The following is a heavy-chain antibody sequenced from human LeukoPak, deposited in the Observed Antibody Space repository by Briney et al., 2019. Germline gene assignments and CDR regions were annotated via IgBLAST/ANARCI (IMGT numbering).Heavy chain of an antibody. CDR1: GYSFTSYW. J-gene: IGHJ4*02. D-gene: IGHD3-22*01. CDR2: IYPGDSDT. Sequence: GESLKISCKGSGYSFTSYWIGWVRQMPGKGLAWMGIIYPGDSDTRYSPSFQGQVTISADKSISTAYLQWSSLKASDTAMYYCARQTYYYDSSGYRTSRAVDYWGQGTLVTVSS. CDR3: ARQTYYYDSSGYRTSRAVDY. V-gene: IGHV5-51*01.